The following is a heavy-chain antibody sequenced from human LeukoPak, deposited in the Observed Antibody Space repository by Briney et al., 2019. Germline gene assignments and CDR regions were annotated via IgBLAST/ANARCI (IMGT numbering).Heavy chain of an antibody. J-gene: IGHJ3*02. D-gene: IGHD5-12*01. CDR3: ARTHRGYSGYEIGDAAFDI. CDR1: GYTFTGYY. CDR2: INPNSGGT. Sequence: ASVKVSCKASGYTFTGYYMHWVQQAPGQGLEWMGWINPNSGGTNYAQKFQGWVTMTRDTSISTAYMELSRLRSDDTAVYYCARTHRGYSGYEIGDAAFDIWGQGTMVTVSS. V-gene: IGHV1-2*04.